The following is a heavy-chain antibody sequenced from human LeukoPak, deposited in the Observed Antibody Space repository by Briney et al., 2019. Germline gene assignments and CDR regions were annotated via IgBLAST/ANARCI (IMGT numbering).Heavy chain of an antibody. CDR3: ARGLGKSSSSITAFDV. CDR1: GFTFSKYA. CDR2: IYSGGRT. Sequence: PGGSLRLSCAASGFTFSKYAMSWVRQAPGKGLEWVSLIYSGGRTYYADSVKGRFTISRDNFNNTLYLQMNSLRADDTAVYFCARGLGKSSSSITAFDVWGQGTRVTVSS. J-gene: IGHJ3*01. D-gene: IGHD6-6*01. V-gene: IGHV3-66*01.